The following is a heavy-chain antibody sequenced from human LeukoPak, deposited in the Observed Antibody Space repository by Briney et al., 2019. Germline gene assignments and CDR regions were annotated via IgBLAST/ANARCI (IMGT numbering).Heavy chain of an antibody. D-gene: IGHD3-3*01. Sequence: MSSETLSLTCTVSGDSINSLDLWSWVRQPPGKGLEWIGEINHSGSTNYNPSLKSRVTISVDTSKNQFSLKLSSVTAADTAVYYCARFWPVGFWSGYYDAFDIWGQGTMVTVSS. CDR3: ARFWPVGFWSGYYDAFDI. CDR2: INHSGST. V-gene: IGHV4-4*02. CDR1: GDSINSLDL. J-gene: IGHJ3*02.